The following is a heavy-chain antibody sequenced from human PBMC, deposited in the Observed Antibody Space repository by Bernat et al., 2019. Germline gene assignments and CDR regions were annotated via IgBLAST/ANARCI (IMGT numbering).Heavy chain of an antibody. CDR2: ISGSGGST. CDR1: GFTFSSYA. J-gene: IGHJ6*02. V-gene: IGHV3-23*01. D-gene: IGHD6-13*01. Sequence: EVQLLESGGGLVQPGGSLRLSCAASGFTFSSYAMSWVRQAPGKGLEWVSAISGSGGSTYYADSVKGWFTISRDNSKNTLYLQMNSLRAEDTAVYYCANPISAAEVTNGMDVWGQGTTVTVSS. CDR3: ANPISAAEVTNGMDV.